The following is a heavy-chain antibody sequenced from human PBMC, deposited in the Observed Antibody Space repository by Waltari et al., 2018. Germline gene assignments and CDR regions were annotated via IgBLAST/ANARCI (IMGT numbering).Heavy chain of an antibody. CDR3: ASSVPRWQTAFDI. CDR1: GGSISSYY. J-gene: IGHJ3*02. V-gene: IGHV4-59*01. CDR2: IYYSGST. Sequence: QVQLQESGPGLVKPSETLSLTCTVSGGSISSYYWSWIRQPPGKGLEWIGYIYYSGSTNSNPSLKSRVTISVDTSKNQFSLKLSSVTAADTAVYYCASSVPRWQTAFDIWGQGTMVTVAS.